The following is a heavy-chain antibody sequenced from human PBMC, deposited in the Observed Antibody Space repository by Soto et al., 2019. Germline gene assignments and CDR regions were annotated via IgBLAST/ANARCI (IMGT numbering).Heavy chain of an antibody. V-gene: IGHV3-30-3*01. D-gene: IGHD2-21*01. CDR1: GFTFSSYA. J-gene: IGHJ6*02. CDR3: EREVSPHAHYYYGMDV. CDR2: ISYDGSNK. Sequence: QVQLVESGGGVVQPGRSLRLSCAASGFTFSSYAMHWVRQAPGKGLEWVAVISYDGSNKYYADSVKGRFTISRDNSKNTLYLQMNSLRAEDTAVYYCEREVSPHAHYYYGMDVWGQGTTVTVSS.